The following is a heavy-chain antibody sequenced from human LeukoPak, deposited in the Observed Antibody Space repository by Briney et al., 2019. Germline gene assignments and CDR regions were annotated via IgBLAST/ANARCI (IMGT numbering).Heavy chain of an antibody. CDR3: ARGRDSSGYIDY. Sequence: SETLSLTCTISGGSISSYSWSWIRQPPGKGLEWIGYIYHSGSAYYNPSLKSRVTISVDRSKNQFSLKLSSVTAADTAVYYCARGRDSSGYIDYWGQGTLVTVSS. CDR2: IYHSGSA. J-gene: IGHJ4*02. D-gene: IGHD3-22*01. CDR1: GGSISSYS. V-gene: IGHV4-30-2*01.